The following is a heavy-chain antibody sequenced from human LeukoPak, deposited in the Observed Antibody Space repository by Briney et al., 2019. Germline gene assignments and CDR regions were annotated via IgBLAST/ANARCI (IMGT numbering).Heavy chain of an antibody. CDR2: FYYSGST. V-gene: IGHV4-61*01. Sequence: SETLSLTCTVSGGSVSSGSYYWSWIRQPPGKRLEWIGYFYYSGSTKYNPSLKSRVTISVDTSKNQFSLELSSVTAADTAVYYCASTPYYDYWTGYSPFDYWGQGILVTVSS. J-gene: IGHJ4*02. CDR1: GGSVSSGSYY. CDR3: ASTPYYDYWTGYSPFDY. D-gene: IGHD3-3*01.